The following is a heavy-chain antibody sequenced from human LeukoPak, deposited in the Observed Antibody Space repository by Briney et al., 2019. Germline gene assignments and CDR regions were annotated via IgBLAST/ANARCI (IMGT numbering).Heavy chain of an antibody. J-gene: IGHJ4*02. Sequence: SGGSLRLSCAASGFTFSDYYMSWIRQAPGKGLEWVSYISSSSSYTNYADSVKGRFTISRDNAKNSLYLQMNSLRAEDTAVYYCARSPRLGYDSSGYYGWGQGTLVTVSS. V-gene: IGHV3-11*03. CDR2: ISSSSSYT. CDR3: ARSPRLGYDSSGYYG. D-gene: IGHD3-22*01. CDR1: GFTFSDYY.